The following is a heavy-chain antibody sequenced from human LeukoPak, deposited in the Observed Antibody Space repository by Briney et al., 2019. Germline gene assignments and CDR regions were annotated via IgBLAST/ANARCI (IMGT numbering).Heavy chain of an antibody. J-gene: IGHJ4*02. CDR2: FDPEDGET. D-gene: IGHD3-10*01. CDR3: AILFGELLDY. V-gene: IGHV1-24*01. CDR1: GYTFTSYY. Sequence: ASVKVSCKASGYTFTSYYMHWVRQAPGKGLEWMGGFDPEDGETIYAQKFQGRVTMTEDTSTDTAYMELSSLRSEDTAVYYCAILFGELLDYWGQGTLVTVSS.